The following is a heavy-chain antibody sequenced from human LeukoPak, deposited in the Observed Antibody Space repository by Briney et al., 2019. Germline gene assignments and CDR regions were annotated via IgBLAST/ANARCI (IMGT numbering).Heavy chain of an antibody. V-gene: IGHV4-61*02. CDR1: GGSISSRNYY. D-gene: IGHD3-22*01. CDR3: ARAKDYYDSSGYPGGFQH. Sequence: SETLSLTCNVSGGSISSRNYYWSWIRQPAGKGLEWIGRFYTTGSTNYNPSLKSRVTMSVDMSKNQFSLKLSSVTAADTAVYYCARAKDYYDSSGYPGGFQHWGQGTLVTVSS. CDR2: FYTTGST. J-gene: IGHJ1*01.